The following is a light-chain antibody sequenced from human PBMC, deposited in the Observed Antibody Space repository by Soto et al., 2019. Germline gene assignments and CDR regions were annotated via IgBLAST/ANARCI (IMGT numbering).Light chain of an antibody. V-gene: IGKV1-5*01. CDR2: DAY. J-gene: IGKJ1*01. Sequence: DIQMTHSPSTLSASAGDRVTIXXRASQSITSWLAWYQQKPGNAPDXLIYDAYSLESGVPSRFSGSGSGTEFTLTISSLQPDDFATYYCQQYNSYWTFGQGTKVDI. CDR1: QSITSW. CDR3: QQYNSYWT.